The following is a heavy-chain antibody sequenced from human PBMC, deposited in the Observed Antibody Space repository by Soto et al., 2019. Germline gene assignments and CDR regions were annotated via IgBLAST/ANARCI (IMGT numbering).Heavy chain of an antibody. D-gene: IGHD4-17*01. CDR1: GFTFTTFG. J-gene: IGHJ6*02. Sequence: QVQLVESGGGVVQPGGSLRLSCTASGFTFTTFGIHWVRQAPGKGLEWVALISYDGHNKYYSDSVKGRFTISRDNYKHTLSLQMNTVRAEDTAVYYCAKDLQACGDYNCYYYGMDVWGQGATVSVSS. V-gene: IGHV3-30*18. CDR2: ISYDGHNK. CDR3: AKDLQACGDYNCYYYGMDV.